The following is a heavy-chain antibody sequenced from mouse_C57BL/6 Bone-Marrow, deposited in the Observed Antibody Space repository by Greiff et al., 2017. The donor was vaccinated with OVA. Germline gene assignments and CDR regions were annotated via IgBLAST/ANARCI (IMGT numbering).Heavy chain of an antibody. V-gene: IGHV7-1*01. J-gene: IGHJ1*03. CDR3: ARDDYYWYFDV. Sequence: VQLMESGGGLVQSGRSLRLSCATSGFTFSDVYMEWVRQAPGKGLEWIAASRNKANDYTTEYSASVKGRFIVSRDTSQSILYLQMNALRAEDTAIYYCARDDYYWYFDVWGTGTTVTVSS. CDR1: GFTFSDVY. CDR2: SRNKANDYTT.